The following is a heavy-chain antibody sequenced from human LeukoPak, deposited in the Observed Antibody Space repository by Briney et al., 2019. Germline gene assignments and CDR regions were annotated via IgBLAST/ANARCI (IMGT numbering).Heavy chain of an antibody. CDR3: VRSCSSGSCYGYKDY. CDR1: GFTFSSYW. J-gene: IGHJ4*02. Sequence: PGGSLRLSCATSGFTFSSYWMHWVRQVPGKGLVWVSRVNGDGTSTSYADSVQGRFTISRDNAKNTLYLYMNSLGGDDTAIYFCVRSCSSGSCYGYKDYWGQGTLVTVSS. D-gene: IGHD2-2*01. V-gene: IGHV3-74*01. CDR2: VNGDGTST.